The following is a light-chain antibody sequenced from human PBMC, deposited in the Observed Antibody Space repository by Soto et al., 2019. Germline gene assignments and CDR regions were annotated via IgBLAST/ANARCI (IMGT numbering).Light chain of an antibody. CDR1: QGISNY. V-gene: IGKV1-27*01. CDR3: QKYNSAPPST. CDR2: AAS. Sequence: DIQMTQSPSSLSASVGDRVTITCRASQGISNYLAWYQQKPGKVPKLLIYAASTLQSGVPSRFSGSGSGTDFTLTISSLQPEYVATYYCQKYNSAPPSTFGPGTRVDIK. J-gene: IGKJ1*01.